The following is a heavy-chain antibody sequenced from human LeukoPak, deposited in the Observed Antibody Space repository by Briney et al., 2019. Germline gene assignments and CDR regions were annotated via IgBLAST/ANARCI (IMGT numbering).Heavy chain of an antibody. D-gene: IGHD3-9*01. Sequence: QPGGSLRLSCAVSGFTFSSYEMNWVRQAPGKGLEWVSYISSSGSTIYYADSVKGRFTISRDNAKNSLYLQMNSLRAEDTAVYYCARDDPYYEILTGYYRRYYFDYWGQGTLVTVSS. CDR2: ISSSGSTI. CDR1: GFTFSSYE. V-gene: IGHV3-48*03. CDR3: ARDDPYYEILTGYYRRYYFDY. J-gene: IGHJ4*02.